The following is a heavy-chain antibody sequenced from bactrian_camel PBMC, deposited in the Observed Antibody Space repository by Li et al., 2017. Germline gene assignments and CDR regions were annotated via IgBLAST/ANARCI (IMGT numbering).Heavy chain of an antibody. J-gene: IGHJ6*01. CDR3: AADAGNCYEWRGRNFRF. CDR2: IYSDGSAT. CDR1: GFFFGIKD. Sequence: HVQLVESGGGLVQPGGSLNLSCAASGFFFGIKDMSWVRQAPGKGLEWVSSIYSDGSATYYADSVKGRFTGSRDNAKNTVYLQMNSLKPEDNGRYYCAADAGNCYEWRGRNFRFWGHGTQVTVS. D-gene: IGHD1*01. V-gene: IGHV3S7*01.